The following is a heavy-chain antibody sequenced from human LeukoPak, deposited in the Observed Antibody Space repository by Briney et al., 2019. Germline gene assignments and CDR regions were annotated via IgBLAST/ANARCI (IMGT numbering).Heavy chain of an antibody. CDR3: ARGLAERDDAFDI. CDR1: GYTFTNYY. Sequence: ASVKVSCKASGYTFTNYYMNWVRQAPGQGLEWMGIINPSGGSTSYAQKFQGRVTMTRDTSTSTVYMELSSLRSEDTAVYYCARGLAERDDAFDIWGQGTMVTVSS. D-gene: IGHD1-1*01. V-gene: IGHV1-46*01. J-gene: IGHJ3*02. CDR2: INPSGGST.